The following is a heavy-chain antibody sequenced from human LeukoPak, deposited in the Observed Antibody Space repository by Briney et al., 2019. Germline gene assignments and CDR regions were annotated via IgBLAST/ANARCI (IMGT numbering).Heavy chain of an antibody. V-gene: IGHV3-30*18. Sequence: AGGSLGLSCAASGFTFSSYGMHWVRQAPGKGLEWVAVISYDGSNKYYADSVKGRFTISRDNSKNTLYLQMNSLRAEDTAVYYCAKSVAVATYYFDYWGQGTLVTVSS. D-gene: IGHD5-12*01. CDR1: GFTFSSYG. CDR3: AKSVAVATYYFDY. J-gene: IGHJ4*02. CDR2: ISYDGSNK.